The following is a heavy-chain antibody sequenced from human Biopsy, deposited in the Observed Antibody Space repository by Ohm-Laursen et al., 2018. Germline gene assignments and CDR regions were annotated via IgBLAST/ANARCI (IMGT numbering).Heavy chain of an antibody. D-gene: IGHD3-3*01. CDR2: INGSGGST. CDR1: GLTFSSHA. V-gene: IGHV3-23*01. J-gene: IGHJ5*02. Sequence: ETLSLTCTASGLTFSSHAMSWVRQAPGKGLECVSVINGSGGSTYYADPVKGRFTISRDNSKNTLYLQMNSLRAEDTAMYYCARDLYDFCGGCPFDPWGQGTLVTVS. CDR3: ARDLYDFCGGCPFDP.